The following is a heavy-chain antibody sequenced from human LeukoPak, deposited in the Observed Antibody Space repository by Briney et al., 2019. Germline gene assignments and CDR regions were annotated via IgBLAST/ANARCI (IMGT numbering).Heavy chain of an antibody. D-gene: IGHD3-22*01. Sequence: ASVKVSCKASGYTFTSYGISWVRQAPGQGLEWMGWISAYSGNTNYAQKLQGRVTMTTDTSTSTAYMELRSLRSDDTAVYYCARMDYYDSSGYFDYWGQGTLVTVSS. CDR1: GYTFTSYG. V-gene: IGHV1-18*01. CDR2: ISAYSGNT. J-gene: IGHJ4*02. CDR3: ARMDYYDSSGYFDY.